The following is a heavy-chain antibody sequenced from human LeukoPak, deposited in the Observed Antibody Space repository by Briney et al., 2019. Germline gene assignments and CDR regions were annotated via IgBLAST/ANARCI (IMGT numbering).Heavy chain of an antibody. CDR1: GYFISSGYY. D-gene: IGHD1-26*01. V-gene: IGHV4-38-2*02. CDR3: ATLGGSYGDR. Sequence: PSEPLSLTCTVSGYFISSGYYWGWIRQPPGTGLEWVGCIYHTGSTYYNPPLQSRVTISVDTSKNQFALKLSCVSAGDTVVYYCATLGGSYGDRGGQGTLVTVSS. J-gene: IGHJ5*02. CDR2: IYHTGST.